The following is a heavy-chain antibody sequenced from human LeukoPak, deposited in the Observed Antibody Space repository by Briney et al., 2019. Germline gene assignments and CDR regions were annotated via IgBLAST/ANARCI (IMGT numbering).Heavy chain of an antibody. CDR2: IRYDGSNK. CDR3: ARDGAIVVVSDAFDI. CDR1: GFTFSSYG. J-gene: IGHJ3*02. V-gene: IGHV3-30*02. Sequence: HPGGSLRLSCAASGFTFSSYGMHWVRRAPGKGLEWVAFIRYDGSNKYYADSVKGRFTISRDNSKNTLYLQMNSLRAEDTAVYYCARDGAIVVVSDAFDIWGQGTMVTVSS. D-gene: IGHD2-21*01.